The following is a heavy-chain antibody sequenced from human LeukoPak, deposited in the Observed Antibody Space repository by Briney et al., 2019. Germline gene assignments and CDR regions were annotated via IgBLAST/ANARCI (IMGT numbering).Heavy chain of an antibody. V-gene: IGHV3-48*01. CDR2: ISSSSSTI. CDR1: GFTFSSYE. J-gene: IGHJ3*02. Sequence: PGGSLRLSCAASGFTFSSYEMNWVRQAPGKGLEWVSYISSSSSTIYYADSVKGRFTISRDNAKNSLYLQMNSLRAEDTAVYYCARESIFLEPGDAFDIWGQGTMVTVSS. CDR3: ARESIFLEPGDAFDI. D-gene: IGHD3-3*01.